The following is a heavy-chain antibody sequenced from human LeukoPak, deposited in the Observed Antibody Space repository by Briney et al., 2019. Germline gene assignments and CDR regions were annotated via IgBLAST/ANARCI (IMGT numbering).Heavy chain of an antibody. V-gene: IGHV4-59*08. J-gene: IGHJ4*02. CDR2: IYYSGST. CDR1: GFTVSDYY. Sequence: GSLRLSCAVSGFTVSDYYMSWIRQPPGKGLEWIGYIYYSGSTNYNPSLKSRVTISVDTSKNQFSLKLSSVTAADTAMYYCARTYCGGDCYFRYWGQGTLVTVSS. D-gene: IGHD2-21*02. CDR3: ARTYCGGDCYFRY.